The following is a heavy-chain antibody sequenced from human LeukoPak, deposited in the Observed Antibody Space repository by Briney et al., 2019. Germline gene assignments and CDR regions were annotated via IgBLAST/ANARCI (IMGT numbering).Heavy chain of an antibody. CDR2: IYYTGST. CDR1: GGSISSSF. Sequence: SETLTLTCTVSGGSISSSFWSWIRQPPGKGLEWIGYIYYTGSTKYNPSLKSRVTISLDTSKNQFSLKLSSVTAAGTAMYYCARHLSGSSLTYYFDYWGEETLVTVSS. J-gene: IGHJ4*02. V-gene: IGHV4-59*01. CDR3: ARHLSGSSLTYYFDY. D-gene: IGHD1-26*01.